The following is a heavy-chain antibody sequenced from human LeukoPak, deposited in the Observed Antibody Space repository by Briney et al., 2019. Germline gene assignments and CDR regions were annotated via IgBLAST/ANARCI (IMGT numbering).Heavy chain of an antibody. D-gene: IGHD4-17*01. CDR2: IYYSGST. CDR1: GVSISSGDYY. CDR3: ARDFAYYGDYVGAFDI. J-gene: IGHJ3*02. V-gene: IGHV4-39*02. Sequence: PSETLSLTCTVSGVSISSGDYYWSWIRQPPGKGLEWIGSIYYSGSTYYNPSLKSRVTISVDTSKNQFSLKLSSVTAADTAVYYCARDFAYYGDYVGAFDIWGQGTMVTVSS.